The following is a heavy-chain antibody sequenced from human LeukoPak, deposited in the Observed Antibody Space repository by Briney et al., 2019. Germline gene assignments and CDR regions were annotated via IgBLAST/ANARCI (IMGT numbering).Heavy chain of an antibody. V-gene: IGHV3-53*01. CDR3: AKGYNYAYEY. CDR2: IYSGGST. D-gene: IGHD5-18*01. Sequence: GGSLRLSCAASGFTVSSSYMSWVRQAPGKGLEWVSLIYSGGSTYYAASVKGRFTISRDNSKNTLYLQMDSLRPEDTAVYYCAKGYNYAYEYWGQGTLVTVSS. J-gene: IGHJ4*02. CDR1: GFTVSSSY.